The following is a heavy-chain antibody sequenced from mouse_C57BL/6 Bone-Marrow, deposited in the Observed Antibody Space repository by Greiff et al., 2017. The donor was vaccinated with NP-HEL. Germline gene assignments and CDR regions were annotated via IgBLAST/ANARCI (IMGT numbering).Heavy chain of an antibody. Sequence: EVQVVESGGDLVKPGGSLKLSCAASGFTFSSYGMSWVRQTPDKRLEWVATISSGGSYTYYPDSVKGRFTISRDNAKNTLYLQMSSLKSEDTAMYYCARQGYGRPWFAYWGQGTLVTVSA. J-gene: IGHJ3*01. CDR1: GFTFSSYG. CDR2: ISSGGSYT. CDR3: ARQGYGRPWFAY. V-gene: IGHV5-6*01. D-gene: IGHD1-1*02.